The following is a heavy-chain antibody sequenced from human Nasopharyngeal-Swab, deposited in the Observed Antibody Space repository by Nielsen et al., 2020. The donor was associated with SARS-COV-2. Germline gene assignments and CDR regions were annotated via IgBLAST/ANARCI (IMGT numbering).Heavy chain of an antibody. V-gene: IGHV3-49*01. CDR2: IRSKTYGGAP. D-gene: IGHD1-26*01. CDR3: ARSVGSFYGQGAFDI. Sequence: GESLKISCTTSGFTFGDYAMSWFRQAPGKGLEWVGFIRSKTYGGAPEYAASVKGRFTISRDGAESIAYLQMNSLETEDTGVYYCARSVGSFYGQGAFDIWGQETMVTVSS. J-gene: IGHJ3*02. CDR1: GFTFGDYA.